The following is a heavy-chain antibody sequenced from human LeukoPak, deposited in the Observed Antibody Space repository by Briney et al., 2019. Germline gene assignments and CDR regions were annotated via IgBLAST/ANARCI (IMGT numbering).Heavy chain of an antibody. D-gene: IGHD3-22*01. Sequence: GGSLRLSCAASGFTFSSYAMSWVRQAPGKGLEWVSAISGSGGSTYYADSVKGRFTISRDNSKNTLYLQMNSLRAEDSAVYYCAKDLDSSGYYFDYWGQGTLVTVSS. J-gene: IGHJ4*02. CDR1: GFTFSSYA. V-gene: IGHV3-23*01. CDR2: ISGSGGST. CDR3: AKDLDSSGYYFDY.